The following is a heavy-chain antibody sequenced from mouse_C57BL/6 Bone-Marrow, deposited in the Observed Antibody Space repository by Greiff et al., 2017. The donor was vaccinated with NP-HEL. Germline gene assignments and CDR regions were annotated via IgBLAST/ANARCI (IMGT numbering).Heavy chain of an antibody. Sequence: QVQLQQPGAELVKPGASVKLSCKASGYTFTSYWMHWVKQRPGQGLEWIGMIYPNSGSTYYNEKFKSKATLTVDKSSSTAYMQLRSLTSEDSAVYYCAREIGITAVDYEDQGNTLTVSS. V-gene: IGHV1-64*01. D-gene: IGHD1-1*01. CDR2: IYPNSGST. CDR1: GYTFTSYW. J-gene: IGHJ2*01. CDR3: AREIGITAVDY.